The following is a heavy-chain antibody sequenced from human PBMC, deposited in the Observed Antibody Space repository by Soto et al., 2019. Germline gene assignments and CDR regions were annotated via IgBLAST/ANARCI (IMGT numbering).Heavy chain of an antibody. CDR2: INHSGST. CDR3: ARVQAGPGDY. J-gene: IGHJ4*02. V-gene: IGHV4-34*01. D-gene: IGHD6-25*01. CDR1: GGSFSGYY. Sequence: QVQLQQWGAGLLKPSETLSLTCAVYGGSFSGYYWSWIRQPPGKGLEWIGEINHSGSTNYNPSLKSRVTISVDTSKNQISLKLSSVTAADTAVYYCARVQAGPGDYWGQGTLVTVSS.